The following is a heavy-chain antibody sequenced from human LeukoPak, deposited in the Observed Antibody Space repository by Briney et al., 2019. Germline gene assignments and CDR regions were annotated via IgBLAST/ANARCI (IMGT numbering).Heavy chain of an antibody. J-gene: IGHJ4*02. CDR1: GFTFSSYE. V-gene: IGHV3-48*03. Sequence: GGSLRLSCAASGFTFSSYEMNWVRQAPGKGLEWVSYISSSGSTIYYADSVKGRFTTSRDNSKNTLYLHMNSLRAEDTAVYYCAKAGDNWDFDYWGQGTLVSVSS. CDR3: AKAGDNWDFDY. CDR2: ISSSGSTI. D-gene: IGHD3-16*01.